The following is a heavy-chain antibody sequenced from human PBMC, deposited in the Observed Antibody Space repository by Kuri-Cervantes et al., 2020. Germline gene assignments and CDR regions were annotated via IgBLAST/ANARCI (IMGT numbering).Heavy chain of an antibody. J-gene: IGHJ4*02. CDR3: ARAGYSSSWYSY. Sequence: SQTLSLTCAVYGGSFSGYYWSWIRQPPEKGLEWIGEINHSGNTYYNPSLKSRVTISVDKSKNQFSLKLSSVTAADTAVYYCARAGYSSSWYSYWGQGTLVTVSS. CDR2: INHSGNT. D-gene: IGHD6-13*01. CDR1: GGSFSGYY. V-gene: IGHV4-34*01.